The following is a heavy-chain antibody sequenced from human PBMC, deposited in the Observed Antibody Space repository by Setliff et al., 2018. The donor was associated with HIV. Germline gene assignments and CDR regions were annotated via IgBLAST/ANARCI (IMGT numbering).Heavy chain of an antibody. J-gene: IGHJ4*02. V-gene: IGHV3-66*02. Sequence: SGGSLRLSCAASGFTVSSNYMSWVRQAPGKGLEWVSVIYSGGNTYYADSGKGRFTISRNKSKNTLYLEMNSLSAEDTAVFYGARGMLVVVISTPDYWGQGTLVTVSS. D-gene: IGHD3-22*01. CDR1: GFTVSSNY. CDR3: ARGMLVVVISTPDY. CDR2: IYSGGNT.